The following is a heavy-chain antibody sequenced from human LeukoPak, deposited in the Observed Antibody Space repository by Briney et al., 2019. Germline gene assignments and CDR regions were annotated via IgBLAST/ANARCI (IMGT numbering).Heavy chain of an antibody. CDR3: ARDRFLEWLSDY. Sequence: PSETLSLTCTVSGGSISSSSYYWGWIRQPPGKGLEWIGSIYYSGSTYYNPSLKSRVTISVDTSKNQFSLKLSSVTAADTAVYYCARDRFLEWLSDYWGQGTLVTVSS. D-gene: IGHD3-3*01. J-gene: IGHJ4*02. V-gene: IGHV4-39*02. CDR1: GGSISSSSYY. CDR2: IYYSGST.